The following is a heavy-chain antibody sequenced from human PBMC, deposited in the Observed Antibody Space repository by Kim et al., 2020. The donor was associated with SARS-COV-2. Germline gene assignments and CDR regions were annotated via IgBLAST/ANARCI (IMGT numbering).Heavy chain of an antibody. Sequence: GGSLRLSCAASGFTFSSYWMHWVRQAPGKGLVWVSCINSDGGTTSYADSVKGRFTISRDNAKSTLYLQMNSLRAEDTAVYYCANRRYTGTYYYFDYWGQGTLVTVSS. CDR1: GFTFSSYW. J-gene: IGHJ4*02. CDR3: ANRRYTGTYYYFDY. V-gene: IGHV3-74*01. D-gene: IGHD1-26*01. CDR2: INSDGGTT.